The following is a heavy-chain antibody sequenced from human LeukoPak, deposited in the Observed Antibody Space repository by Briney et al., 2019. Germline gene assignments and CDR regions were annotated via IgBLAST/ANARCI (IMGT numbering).Heavy chain of an antibody. CDR2: ISSSSSYI. Sequence: GGSLRLSCAASGFTFSSYSVNWVRQAPGKGLEWVSSISSSSSYIYYADSVKGRFTISRDNAKNSLYLQMNSLRAEDTAVYYCARSRGSSGWYRWFDPWGQGTLVTVSS. V-gene: IGHV3-21*01. CDR3: ARSRGSSGWYRWFDP. D-gene: IGHD6-19*01. CDR1: GFTFSSYS. J-gene: IGHJ5*02.